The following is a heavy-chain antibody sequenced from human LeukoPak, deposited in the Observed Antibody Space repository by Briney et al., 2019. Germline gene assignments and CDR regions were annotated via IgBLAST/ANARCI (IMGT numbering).Heavy chain of an antibody. CDR2: ISYDGSNK. Sequence: GGSLRLSCTTSGFTFGDYAMSWVRQAPGKGLEWVAVISYDGSNKYYADSVKGRFTISRDNSKNTLYLQMNSLRAEDTAVYYCAKEYGYSYGIDYWGQGTLVTVSS. V-gene: IGHV3-30*18. CDR1: GFTFGDYA. J-gene: IGHJ4*02. CDR3: AKEYGYSYGIDY. D-gene: IGHD5-18*01.